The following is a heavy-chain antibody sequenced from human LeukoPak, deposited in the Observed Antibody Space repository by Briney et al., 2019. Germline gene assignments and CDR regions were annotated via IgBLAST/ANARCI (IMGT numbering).Heavy chain of an antibody. CDR2: INHSGST. CDR3: ARAAIFGVVISWFDP. Sequence: SETLSLTCAVYGGSFSGYYWSWIRQPPGKGLEWIGEINHSGSTNYNPSLKSRVTISVDTSENQFSLKLSSVTAADTAVYYCARAAIFGVVISWFDPWGQGTLVTVSS. V-gene: IGHV4-34*01. CDR1: GGSFSGYY. J-gene: IGHJ5*02. D-gene: IGHD3-3*01.